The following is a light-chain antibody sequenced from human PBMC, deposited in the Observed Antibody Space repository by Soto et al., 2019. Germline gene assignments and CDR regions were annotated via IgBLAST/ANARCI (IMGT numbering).Light chain of an antibody. V-gene: IGLV2-11*01. CDR1: SSDVVGYNY. J-gene: IGLJ1*01. Sequence: HSVLTQPRSVSGSPGQSVTISCTGTSSDVVGYNYVSWYQQHPGKAPKLMIYDVSKRPSGVPDRFSGSKSGNTASLTISGLQAEDEADYYCCSYAGSYTYVFGTGTKLTVL. CDR3: CSYAGSYTYV. CDR2: DVS.